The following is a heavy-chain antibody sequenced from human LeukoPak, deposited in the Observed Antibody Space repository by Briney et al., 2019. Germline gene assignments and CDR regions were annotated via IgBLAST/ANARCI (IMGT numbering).Heavy chain of an antibody. CDR2: ISGSGGST. CDR3: APTGYYYGSGIYFDY. D-gene: IGHD3-10*01. V-gene: IGHV3-23*01. Sequence: GSLRLSCAASGFTFSSYGMSWVRQAPGKGLEWVSAISGSGGSTYYADSVKGRFTISRDNSKNTLYLQMNSLRAEDTAVYYCAPTGYYYGSGIYFDYWGQGTLVTVSS. CDR1: GFTFSSYG. J-gene: IGHJ4*02.